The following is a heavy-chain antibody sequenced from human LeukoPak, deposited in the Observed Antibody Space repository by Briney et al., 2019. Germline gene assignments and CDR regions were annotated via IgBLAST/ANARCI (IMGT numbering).Heavy chain of an antibody. CDR3: ARSKFDWLFHQTRETSPHFDY. CDR2: ITLYNGNT. D-gene: IGHD3-9*01. J-gene: IGHJ4*02. Sequence: GASVKVSCKASGYTFTYCSLHWLQQAPGQGLERMRWITLYNGNTNYAKKFQGRVTITAGKSTSTAYMELRSLRSDDTAVYYCARSKFDWLFHQTRETSPHFDYWGQGTLVTVSS. CDR1: GYTFTYCS. V-gene: IGHV1-68*01.